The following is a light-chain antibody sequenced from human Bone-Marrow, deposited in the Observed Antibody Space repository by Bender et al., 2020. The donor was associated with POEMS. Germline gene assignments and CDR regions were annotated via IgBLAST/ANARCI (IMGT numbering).Light chain of an antibody. CDR2: DVD. J-gene: IGLJ3*02. CDR1: SGDVGAYPY. V-gene: IGLV2-14*03. CDR3: SSYRSATTPTV. Sequence: QSALTQPASVSGSPGQSITISCTGTSGDVGAYPYVSWYQQYPGKAPNLIIYDVDNRPSGVSDRFSGSKSGNTASLTISGLQAADEAVYYCSSYRSATTPTVFGGGTKVTVL.